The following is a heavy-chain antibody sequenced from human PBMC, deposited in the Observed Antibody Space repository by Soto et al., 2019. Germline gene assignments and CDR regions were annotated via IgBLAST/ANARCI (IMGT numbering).Heavy chain of an antibody. CDR2: ISAYNGHT. CDR3: AKNGQPPYYYYGMDV. J-gene: IGHJ6*02. V-gene: IGHV1-18*01. CDR1: GYTFTSYG. D-gene: IGHD2-8*01. Sequence: ASVKVSCKASGYTFTSYGISWVREAPGQGLEWMGWISAYNGHTNYAQKLQGRVTMTVDTSTTTAFMELTSLTSDDRAIYYCAKNGQPPYYYYGMDVWGQGTTVTVSS.